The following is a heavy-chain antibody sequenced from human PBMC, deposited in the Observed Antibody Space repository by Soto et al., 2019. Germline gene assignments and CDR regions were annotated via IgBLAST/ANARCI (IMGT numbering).Heavy chain of an antibody. CDR3: ARDGKSGRTFDP. CDR1: GFTFSSYG. Sequence: QVQLVESGGGVVQPGRSLRLSCAASGFTFSSYGMHWVRQAPGKGLEWVAVIWYDGSNKYYADSVKGRFTISRDSSKNTLYLQMNSLRAEDTAVYYCARDGKSGRTFDPWGQGTLVTVSS. D-gene: IGHD3-3*01. J-gene: IGHJ5*02. V-gene: IGHV3-33*01. CDR2: IWYDGSNK.